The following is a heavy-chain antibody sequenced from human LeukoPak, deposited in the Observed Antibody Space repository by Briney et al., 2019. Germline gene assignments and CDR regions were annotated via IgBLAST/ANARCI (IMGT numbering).Heavy chain of an antibody. CDR1: GFTFSDYY. CDR3: ARVRGSGSYYPFDY. J-gene: IGHJ4*02. CDR2: ISSSGSTI. D-gene: IGHD3-10*01. Sequence: GGSLRLSCAASGFTFSDYYMSWIRQAPGRGLEWVSYISSSGSTIYYADSVKGRFTISRDNAKNSLYLQMNSLRAEDTAVYYCARVRGSGSYYPFDYWGQGTLVTVSS. V-gene: IGHV3-11*01.